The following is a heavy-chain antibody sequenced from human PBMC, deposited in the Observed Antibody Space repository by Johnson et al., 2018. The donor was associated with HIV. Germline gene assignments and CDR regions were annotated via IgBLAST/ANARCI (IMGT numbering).Heavy chain of an antibody. CDR1: GFTFSSYA. CDR2: ISYDGSNK. Sequence: QVQLVESGGGVVQPGRSLRLSCAASGFTFSSYAMHWVRQAPGKGLEWVAVISYDGSNKYYADSVKGRFTISRDNSKNTLYLQMNSLRAEDTAVYYCARDLHYDSRGYFPLDIWGQGTMVTVSS. CDR3: ARDLHYDSRGYFPLDI. J-gene: IGHJ3*02. V-gene: IGHV3-30-3*01. D-gene: IGHD3-22*01.